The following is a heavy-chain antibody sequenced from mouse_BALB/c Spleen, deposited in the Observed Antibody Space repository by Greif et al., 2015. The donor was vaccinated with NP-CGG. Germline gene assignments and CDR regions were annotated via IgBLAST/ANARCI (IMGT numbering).Heavy chain of an antibody. CDR1: GFNIKDYY. Sequence: DVKLVESGAELVRSGASVKLSCTASGFNIKDYYMHWVKQRPEQGLEWIGWIDPENGDTEYAPKFQGKATMTADTSSNTAYLQLSSLTSEDTAVYYCNAGTTVVAGFDYWGQGTTLTVSS. D-gene: IGHD1-1*01. J-gene: IGHJ2*01. CDR2: IDPENGDT. CDR3: NAGTTVVAGFDY. V-gene: IGHV14-4*02.